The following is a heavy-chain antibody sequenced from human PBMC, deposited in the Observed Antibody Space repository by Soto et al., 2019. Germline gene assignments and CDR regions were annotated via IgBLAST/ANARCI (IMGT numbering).Heavy chain of an antibody. CDR3: ARSEEDSDYYYYGMDV. CDR2: TYYRSRWYS. J-gene: IGHJ6*02. V-gene: IGHV6-1*01. D-gene: IGHD2-15*01. Sequence: SQTLSLTCVGSGDTVSSNSVAWNWVRQSPSRGLEWLGRTYYRSRWYSDYAVSVRSRIDINADTSENQVSLQLNSVTPEDTAVYYCARSEEDSDYYYYGMDVWGQGTTVTVS. CDR1: GDTVSSNSVA.